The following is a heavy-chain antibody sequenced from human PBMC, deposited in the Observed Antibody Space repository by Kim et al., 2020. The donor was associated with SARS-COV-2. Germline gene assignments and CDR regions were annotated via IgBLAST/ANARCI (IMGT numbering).Heavy chain of an antibody. CDR2: IIPIFGTA. CDR3: ASTTDIVVVVAATSVGGWYGMDV. Sequence: SVKVSCKASGGTFSSYAISWVRQAPGQGLEWMGGIIPIFGTANYAQKFQGRVTITADESTSTAYMELSSLRSEDTAVYYCASTTDIVVVVAATSVGGWYGMDVWGQGTTVTVSS. D-gene: IGHD2-15*01. CDR1: GGTFSSYA. J-gene: IGHJ6*02. V-gene: IGHV1-69*13.